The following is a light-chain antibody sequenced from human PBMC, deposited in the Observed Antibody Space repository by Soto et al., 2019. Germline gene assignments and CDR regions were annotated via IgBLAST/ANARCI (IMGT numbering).Light chain of an antibody. Sequence: EIVLTQSPGTLSLSPGETATLSCRASQRISINYLAWYQQKPGQAPRLLIYGASNRAAGIPDRFGDSGSGTDFTLTIARLEPEDFAVYYCQQYGTSPLTFGRGTKVDIK. CDR3: QQYGTSPLT. CDR2: GAS. V-gene: IGKV3-20*01. CDR1: QRISINY. J-gene: IGKJ4*01.